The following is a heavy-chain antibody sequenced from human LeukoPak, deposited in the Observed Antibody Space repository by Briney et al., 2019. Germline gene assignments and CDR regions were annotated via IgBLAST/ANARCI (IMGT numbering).Heavy chain of an antibody. J-gene: IGHJ4*02. Sequence: ASVKVSCKASGGTFSSYAISWVRQAPGQGLEWMGGIIPIFGTANYAQKFQGRVTITADESTSTAYVELSSLRSEDTAVYYCARVEGLSPHVVRGVTSFDYWGQGTLVTVSS. D-gene: IGHD3-10*01. CDR1: GGTFSSYA. CDR3: ARVEGLSPHVVRGVTSFDY. CDR2: IIPIFGTA. V-gene: IGHV1-69*13.